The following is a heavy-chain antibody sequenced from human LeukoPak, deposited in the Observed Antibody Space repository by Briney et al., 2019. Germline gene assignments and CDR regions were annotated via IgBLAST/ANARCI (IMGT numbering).Heavy chain of an antibody. CDR2: ISSSSSYI. CDR1: GFTFSSYS. J-gene: IGHJ4*02. D-gene: IGHD2-21*02. CDR3: ARRLLSRMGGSYYFDY. V-gene: IGHV3-21*01. Sequence: GGSLRLSCAASGFTFSSYSMNWVRQAPGKGLEWVSSISSSSSYIYYADSVKGRFTISRDNAKNSLYLQMNSLRAEDTAVYYCARRLLSRMGGSYYFDYWGQGTLVTVSS.